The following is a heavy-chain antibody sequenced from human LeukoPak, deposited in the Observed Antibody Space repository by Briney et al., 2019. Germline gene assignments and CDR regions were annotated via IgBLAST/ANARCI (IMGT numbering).Heavy chain of an antibody. CDR1: GGSISSSSYY. Sequence: PSETLSLTCTVSGGSISSSSYYWGWIRQPPGKGLEWIGSIYYSGSTYYNPSLKSRVTISVDTSKNQFSLKLSSVTAADTAVYYCARDYCSSTSCYLDYWGQGTLVTVSS. CDR2: IYYSGST. J-gene: IGHJ4*02. CDR3: ARDYCSSTSCYLDY. V-gene: IGHV4-39*07. D-gene: IGHD2-2*01.